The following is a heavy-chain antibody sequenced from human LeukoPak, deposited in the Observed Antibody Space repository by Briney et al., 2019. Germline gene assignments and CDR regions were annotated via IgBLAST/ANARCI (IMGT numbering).Heavy chain of an antibody. Sequence: GRSLVLSCAASGFTFDDYAMDGVRRAPGKGLEGVSGISWNSGSISYADSVKGRFTISRDNAKNSLFLQMNSLRGEDTAVYSCVRGAGGGDYWGQGTLVTVSS. CDR2: ISWNSGSI. D-gene: IGHD6-19*01. V-gene: IGHV3-9*01. CDR3: VRGAGGGDY. CDR1: GFTFDDYA. J-gene: IGHJ4*02.